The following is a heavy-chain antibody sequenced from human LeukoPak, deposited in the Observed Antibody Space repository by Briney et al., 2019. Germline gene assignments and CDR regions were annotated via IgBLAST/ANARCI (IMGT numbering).Heavy chain of an antibody. J-gene: IGHJ4*02. CDR2: IYSGGST. D-gene: IGHD3-22*01. CDR1: GFTVSSNY. CDR3: ARGHDYDSSVAY. V-gene: IGHV3-66*01. Sequence: GGSLRLSCAASGFTVSSNYMSWVRQAPGKGLEWVSVIYSGGSTYYADSVKGRFTISRDNSKNTLYLQMNSLRAEDTAVYYCARGHDYDSSVAYWGQGTLVTVSS.